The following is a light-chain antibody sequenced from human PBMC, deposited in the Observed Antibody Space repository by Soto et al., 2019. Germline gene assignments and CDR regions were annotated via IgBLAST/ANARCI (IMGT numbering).Light chain of an antibody. CDR3: GSITRSSTSV. V-gene: IGLV2-14*01. Sequence: QSALSQAAAVSGSPGQSITISCTGTSSDVGGFEYVSWYQHQPGKAPKLIIYDVTKRPSGVSNRFSGSKSGNTAPLTTSGIQAEDEGDYYCGSITRSSTSVFGTGTKVTVL. CDR1: SSDVGGFEY. CDR2: DVT. J-gene: IGLJ1*01.